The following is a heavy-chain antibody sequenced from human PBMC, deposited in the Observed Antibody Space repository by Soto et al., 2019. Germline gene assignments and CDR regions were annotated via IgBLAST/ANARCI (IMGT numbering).Heavy chain of an antibody. CDR1: GGSISSYY. J-gene: IGHJ6*03. CDR3: AYLDYDFWSGPKGDYYYYYYMDV. D-gene: IGHD3-3*01. CDR2: IYYSGST. V-gene: IGHV4-59*01. Sequence: SETLSLTCTVSGGSISSYYWSWIRQPPGKGLEWIGYIYYSGSTNYNPSHKSRVTISVDTSKNQFSLKLSSVTAADTAVYYCAYLDYDFWSGPKGDYYYYYYMDVWGKGTTVTVSS.